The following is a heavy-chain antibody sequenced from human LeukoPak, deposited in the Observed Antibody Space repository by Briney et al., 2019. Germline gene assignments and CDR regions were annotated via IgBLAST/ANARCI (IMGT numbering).Heavy chain of an antibody. V-gene: IGHV4-4*09. D-gene: IGHD3-10*01. CDR3: ARLRRSITMVRGVIIFPWFDP. Sequence: PSETLSLTCTVSGGSISSYYWSWIRQPPGKGLEWIGYIYTSGSINYNPSLKSRVTISVDTSKNQFSLKLSSVTAADTAVYYCARLRRSITMVRGVIIFPWFDPWGQGTLVTVSS. CDR1: GGSISSYY. J-gene: IGHJ5*02. CDR2: IYTSGSI.